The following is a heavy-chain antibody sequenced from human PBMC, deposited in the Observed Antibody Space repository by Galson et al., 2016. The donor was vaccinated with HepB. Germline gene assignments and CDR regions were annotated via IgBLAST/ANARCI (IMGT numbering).Heavy chain of an antibody. CDR1: GFTSSNYG. Sequence: SLRLSCAASGFTSSNYGMHWVRQAPGKGLEWVAVIWFDGRNKYYADSVKGRFTISRDNARNILYLQMDGLRNEDTALYFCAKSLFRGARDFWGQGTLVTVSS. J-gene: IGHJ4*02. CDR2: IWFDGRNK. CDR3: AKSLFRGARDF. V-gene: IGHV3-33*06. D-gene: IGHD3-10*01.